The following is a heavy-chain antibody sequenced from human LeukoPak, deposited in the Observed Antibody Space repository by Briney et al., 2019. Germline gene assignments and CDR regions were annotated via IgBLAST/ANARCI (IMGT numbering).Heavy chain of an antibody. Sequence: SETLSLTCTVSGGSISSSSYYWGWIRQPPGKGLEWIGSIYYSGSTYYNPSLKSRVTISVDTSKNQFSLKLTSVTAADTAVYYCTRAASSGPLFTYHMDVWGKGTTVTVSS. V-gene: IGHV4-39*07. CDR3: TRAASSGPLFTYHMDV. CDR1: GGSISSSSYY. D-gene: IGHD3-22*01. J-gene: IGHJ6*03. CDR2: IYYSGST.